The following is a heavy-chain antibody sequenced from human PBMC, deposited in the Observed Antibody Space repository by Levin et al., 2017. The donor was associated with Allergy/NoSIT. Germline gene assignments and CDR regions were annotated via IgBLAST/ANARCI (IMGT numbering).Heavy chain of an antibody. J-gene: IGHJ4*02. CDR3: PKGVGGWYQGGDC. CDR1: GFTFSNYA. D-gene: IGHD6-19*01. Sequence: GGSLRLSCAASGFTFSNYAMSWVRQAPGKGLEWVSAISGSGGSTYYADSVKGRFTISRDNSKNTLDLQMNSLRAEDTAIYYCPKGVGGWYQGGDCWGQGTLVTVSS. CDR2: ISGSGGST. V-gene: IGHV3-23*01.